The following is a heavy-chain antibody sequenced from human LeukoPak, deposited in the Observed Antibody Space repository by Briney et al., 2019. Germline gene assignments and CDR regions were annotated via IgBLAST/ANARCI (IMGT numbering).Heavy chain of an antibody. V-gene: IGHV3-7*03. CDR1: VFTFNSYW. CDR3: ARDLGALYYYGMDV. Sequence: GGSLRLSCAASVFTFNSYWISWVRQAPWKGLEWVVTIKQDGSEKYYVDSVKGRFTISRDNAKNSLYLQMNSLRAEDAAVYYCARDLGALYYYGMDVWGQGTTVTVSS. D-gene: IGHD4/OR15-4a*01. CDR2: IKQDGSEK. J-gene: IGHJ6*02.